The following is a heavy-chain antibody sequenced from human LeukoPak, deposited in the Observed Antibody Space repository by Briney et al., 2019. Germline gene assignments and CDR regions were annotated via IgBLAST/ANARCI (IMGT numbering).Heavy chain of an antibody. J-gene: IGHJ5*02. CDR2: INPSGGST. Sequence: ASVKVSCKASGYTFTSYYMHWVRQAPGQGLEWMGIINPSGGSTSYAQKFQGRVTMTRDTSTSTVYMELSRLRSDDTAVYYCARDALGYCSGGSCLHGWFDPWGQGTLVTVSS. V-gene: IGHV1-46*01. D-gene: IGHD2-15*01. CDR3: ARDALGYCSGGSCLHGWFDP. CDR1: GYTFTSYY.